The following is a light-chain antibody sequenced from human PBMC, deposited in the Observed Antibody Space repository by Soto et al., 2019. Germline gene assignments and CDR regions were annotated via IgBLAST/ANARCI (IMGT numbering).Light chain of an antibody. CDR3: QQRSNWPVT. CDR1: QSVSSY. CDR2: DAS. J-gene: IGKJ1*01. Sequence: EIVLTQSPATLSLSPGERATLSCRASQSVSSYLAWYQQKPGQAPRLLIYDASSRATGIPARFSGSGSGTYFNLTISSLEPEDFAVYYCQQRSNWPVTFGQGTKVEIK. V-gene: IGKV3-11*01.